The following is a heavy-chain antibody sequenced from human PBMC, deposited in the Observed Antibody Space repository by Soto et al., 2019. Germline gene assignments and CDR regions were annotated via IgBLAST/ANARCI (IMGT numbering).Heavy chain of an antibody. J-gene: IGHJ4*02. CDR2: IYSDFST. CDR1: GFTVSR. V-gene: IGHV3-66*01. D-gene: IGHD5-12*01. CDR3: LREREGDGYAEL. Sequence: EVQLVESGGGLVQPGGSLRLSCAASGFTVSRMSWIRQAPGKGLDWVSVIYSDFSTSYTDSVKGRFSISRDNSKNTLYLQMNSLRVEDTAIYYCLREREGDGYAELWGQGTLVTVSS.